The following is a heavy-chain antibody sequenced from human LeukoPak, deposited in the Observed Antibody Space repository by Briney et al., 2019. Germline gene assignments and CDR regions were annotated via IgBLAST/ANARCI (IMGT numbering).Heavy chain of an antibody. V-gene: IGHV1-69*05. Sequence: ASVKVSCKASGGTFSSYAISWVRQAPGQGLEWMGGIIPIFGTANYAQKFQGRVTITTDESTSTAYMELSSLRSEDTAVYYCASGGNGRLRPLDYWGQGTLVTVSS. D-gene: IGHD1-1*01. CDR1: GGTFSSYA. J-gene: IGHJ4*02. CDR2: IIPIFGTA. CDR3: ASGGNGRLRPLDY.